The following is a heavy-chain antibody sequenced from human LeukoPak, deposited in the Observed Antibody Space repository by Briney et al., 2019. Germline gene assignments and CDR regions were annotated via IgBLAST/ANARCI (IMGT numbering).Heavy chain of an antibody. J-gene: IGHJ6*03. CDR3: AKDLTTVATPYYYYYMDV. CDR1: GFTFSTNS. V-gene: IGHV3-21*01. CDR2: IGISSSHT. Sequence: GGSLRLSCAASGFTFSTNSMNWVRQAPGKGLEWVSSIGISSSHTFYADSVKGRFTISRDNAENSVYLQMNSLRAEDTAVSYCAKDLTTVATPYYYYYMDVWGKGTTVTVSS. D-gene: IGHD4-23*01.